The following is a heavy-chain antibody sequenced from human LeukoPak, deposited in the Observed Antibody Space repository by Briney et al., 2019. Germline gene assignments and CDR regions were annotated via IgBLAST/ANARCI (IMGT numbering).Heavy chain of an antibody. CDR3: ARDDGGQGDY. D-gene: IGHD2-15*01. CDR1: GFTVSSNY. CDR2: SKSKANSYIT. Sequence: GGSLRLSCAASGFTVSSNYMSWVRQAPGKGLEWVGRSKSKANSYITQYAAFVQGRFTISRDDSKNSLYLQINSLKTEDTAVYYCARDDGGQGDYWGQGTLVTVSS. V-gene: IGHV3-72*01. J-gene: IGHJ4*02.